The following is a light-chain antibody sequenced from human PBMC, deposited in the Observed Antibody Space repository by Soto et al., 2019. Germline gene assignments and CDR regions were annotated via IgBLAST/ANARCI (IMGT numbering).Light chain of an antibody. J-gene: IGKJ1*01. CDR2: GAS. CDR1: QSVSTN. V-gene: IGKV3-15*01. CDR3: QQYYNWRT. Sequence: ETVMTQSPATLSVSPGERATISCRASQSVSTNLAWFQQKPGQPPRLLIYGASTRATGVPARFSGSGSGTEFTLTISSLQSEDFAVYYCQQYYNWRTFGQGTKVEIK.